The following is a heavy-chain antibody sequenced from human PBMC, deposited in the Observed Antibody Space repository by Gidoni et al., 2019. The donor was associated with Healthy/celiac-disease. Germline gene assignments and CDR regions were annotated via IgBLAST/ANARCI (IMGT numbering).Heavy chain of an antibody. CDR3: ARDRSISAAGNRRGRGYIDY. Sequence: QLQLHESGPGLVKPSGTLSLTSAVSQGPNSSCNWWHWVRTPPGKGLEWIGEIYHRGITTYYPSLNSRVTISVDKSKNQFSLKLSSVTAADTAVYYCARDRSISAAGNRRGRGYIDYWGQGTLVTVSS. D-gene: IGHD6-13*01. CDR1: QGPNSSCNW. CDR2: IYHRGIT. J-gene: IGHJ4*02. V-gene: IGHV4-4*02.